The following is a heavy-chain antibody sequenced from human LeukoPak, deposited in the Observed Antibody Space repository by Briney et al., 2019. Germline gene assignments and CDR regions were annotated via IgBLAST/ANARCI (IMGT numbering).Heavy chain of an antibody. CDR1: GFTFSNYS. V-gene: IGHV3-23*01. D-gene: IGHD2-2*02. Sequence: GGSLRLSCAASGFTFSNYSMNWVRKAPGKGLEWVSSISGCDTSTYYADSVKGRFTISRDNSKNTLELQMDSLRAEDTAVYYCTKARSASSSSCYNYWGQGILVTVSS. CDR3: TKARSASSSSCYNY. CDR2: ISGCDTST. J-gene: IGHJ4*02.